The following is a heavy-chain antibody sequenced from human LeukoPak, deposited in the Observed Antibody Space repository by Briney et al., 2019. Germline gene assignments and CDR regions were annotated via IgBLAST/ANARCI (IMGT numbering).Heavy chain of an antibody. D-gene: IGHD6-6*01. CDR3: ARGIAARPGGY. Sequence: GGSLRLSCAASGFTFSSYSMTWVRQAPGKGLEWVSSISSSSSYIYYADSVKGRFTISRDNAKNSLYLQMNSLRAEDTAVYYCARGIAARPGGYWGQGTLVTVSS. V-gene: IGHV3-21*01. CDR1: GFTFSSYS. J-gene: IGHJ4*02. CDR2: ISSSSSYI.